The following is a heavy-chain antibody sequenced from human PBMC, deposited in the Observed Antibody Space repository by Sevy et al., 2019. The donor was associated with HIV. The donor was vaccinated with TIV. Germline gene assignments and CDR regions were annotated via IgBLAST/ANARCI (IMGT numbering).Heavy chain of an antibody. CDR3: AHSINRRYYYDSSGYYPLDY. CDR2: IYWNDDK. Sequence: SGPTLVKPTQTLTLTCTFSGFSLSTSGVGVGWIRQPPGKALEWLPLIYWNDDKRYSPSLKSRLTITKDTSKNQVVLXMTNMDPVDTAAYYCAHSINRRYYYDSSGYYPLDYWGQGTLVTVSS. D-gene: IGHD3-22*01. V-gene: IGHV2-5*01. J-gene: IGHJ4*02. CDR1: GFSLSTSGVG.